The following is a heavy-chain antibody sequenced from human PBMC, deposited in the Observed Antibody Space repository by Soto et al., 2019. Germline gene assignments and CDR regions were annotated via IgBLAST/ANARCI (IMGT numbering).Heavy chain of an antibody. D-gene: IGHD4-4*01. J-gene: IGHJ4*02. CDR1: GFSLTTDGVG. CDR3: ALRTTVTSGLN. Sequence: QITLKESGPTLVKPTQTLTLTCTFSGFSLTTDGVGVDWIRQPPGKALEWLGLVYWNDEKRYRPSLQSRLTITRDTSRNQVVLTITNMDRVDTATYFCALRTTVTSGLNWGQGTLVTVSS. CDR2: VYWNDEK. V-gene: IGHV2-5*01.